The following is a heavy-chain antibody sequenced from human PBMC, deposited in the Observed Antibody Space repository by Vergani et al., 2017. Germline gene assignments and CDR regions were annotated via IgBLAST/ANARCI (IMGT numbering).Heavy chain of an antibody. CDR3: ATSGTIHIVVAASDNEAFDM. D-gene: IGHD2-15*01. V-gene: IGHV3-21*01. CDR2: ISTRSSYT. Sequence: EVQLVESGGGLVKPWGSLTLSCAASGFMFNNYNLNWVRQVPGKGLEWVSTISTRSSYTHYADSVRGRFTISRDDAQNSLYLQMNSLRAEDAAVYYCATSGTIHIVVAASDNEAFDMWGQGTVVTVSS. J-gene: IGHJ3*02. CDR1: GFMFNNYN.